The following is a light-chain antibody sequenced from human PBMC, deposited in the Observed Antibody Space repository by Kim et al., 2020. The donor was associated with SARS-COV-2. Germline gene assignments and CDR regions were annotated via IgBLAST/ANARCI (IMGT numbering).Light chain of an antibody. CDR1: ENIRTN. CDR3: QQFDSRPWT. CDR2: GAS. J-gene: IGKJ1*01. V-gene: IGKV3-15*01. Sequence: GSRGGRATRSCSASENIRTNLAWYQQKGGQPPRLLMDGASVRVSGIPARFSGSGSGTEFTLTIDSLQAEDFAFYYCQQFDSRPWTFGQGTKVDIK.